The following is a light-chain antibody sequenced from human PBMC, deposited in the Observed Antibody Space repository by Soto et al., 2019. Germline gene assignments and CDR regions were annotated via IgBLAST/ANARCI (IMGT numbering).Light chain of an antibody. CDR2: LGS. Sequence: DIVMTQSPLSLPVTPGEPASISCRSSQSLLHSNGYNYLDWYLQKPGQSPQLLIYLGSNRASGVPDRFIGSGSGTDFTLKISRVKAEDVGVYYCMQALQTPPTFGQGTKLEIK. V-gene: IGKV2-28*01. CDR3: MQALQTPPT. CDR1: QSLLHSNGYNY. J-gene: IGKJ2*01.